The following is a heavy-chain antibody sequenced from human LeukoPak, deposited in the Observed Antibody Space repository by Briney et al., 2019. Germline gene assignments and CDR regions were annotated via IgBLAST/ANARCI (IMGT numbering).Heavy chain of an antibody. D-gene: IGHD2-15*01. V-gene: IGHV1-2*02. CDR2: INPNSGGT. Sequence: ASVKVSCKASGYTFNGHYMHWVRQAPGQGLEWMGWINPNSGGTNFAQKFQGRVNMTRDTSIRTAYMELSRLRSDDTAVYDGARDVGLTGYCSGGSCYKALDYFDYWGQGTLVTVSS. J-gene: IGHJ4*02. CDR1: GYTFNGHY. CDR3: ARDVGLTGYCSGGSCYKALDYFDY.